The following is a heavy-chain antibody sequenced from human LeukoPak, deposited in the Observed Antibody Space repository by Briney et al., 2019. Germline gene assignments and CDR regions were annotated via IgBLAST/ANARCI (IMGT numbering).Heavy chain of an antibody. Sequence: GGSLRLSCAASGFTFSSYAMNWVRQAPGKGLEWVSSISDSGGSTYYADSVKGRFTISRDNSRNTLSLQMKSLRAEDTAVYYCAKDALLYIGYDYIDYWGQGTLVTVSS. CDR3: AKDALLYIGYDYIDY. D-gene: IGHD5-12*01. CDR2: ISDSGGST. V-gene: IGHV3-23*01. CDR1: GFTFSSYA. J-gene: IGHJ4*02.